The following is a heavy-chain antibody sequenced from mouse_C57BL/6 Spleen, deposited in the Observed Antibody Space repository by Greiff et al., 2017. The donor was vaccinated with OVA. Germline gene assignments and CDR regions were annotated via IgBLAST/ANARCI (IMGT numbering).Heavy chain of an antibody. CDR1: GYTFTDYY. J-gene: IGHJ2*02. CDR2: IYPGSGNT. D-gene: IGHD1-1*01. Sequence: QVQLKESGAELVRPGASVKLSCKASGYTFTDYYINWVKQRPGQGLEWIARIYPGSGNTYYNEKFKGKATLTAEKSSSTAYMQLSSLTSEDSAVYFCARREYYYGSSYYFDYWGQGTSLTVSS. V-gene: IGHV1-76*01. CDR3: ARREYYYGSSYYFDY.